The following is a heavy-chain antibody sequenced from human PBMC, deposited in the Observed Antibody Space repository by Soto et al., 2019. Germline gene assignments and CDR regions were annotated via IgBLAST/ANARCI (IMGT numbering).Heavy chain of an antibody. J-gene: IGHJ5*02. CDR2: IYTSGST. Sequence: VQLQESGPGLVKPSETLSLTCTVSGGSISSYYWSWIRQPAGKGLEWIGRIYTSGSTNYNPSLKSRVTVSVDTSKNQFSLKLSSVTAADTAVYYCARVAPVVTQGWFDPWGQGTLVTVSS. CDR3: ARVAPVVTQGWFDP. CDR1: GGSISSYY. D-gene: IGHD2-21*02. V-gene: IGHV4-4*07.